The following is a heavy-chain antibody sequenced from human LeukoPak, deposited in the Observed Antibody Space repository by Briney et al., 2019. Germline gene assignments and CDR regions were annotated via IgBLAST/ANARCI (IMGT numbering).Heavy chain of an antibody. CDR3: ARVVPGTGFFY. J-gene: IGHJ4*02. V-gene: IGHV3-21*01. CDR1: GFTFSSYT. Sequence: GGSLRLSCAASGFTFSSYTMNWVRQAPGKGLKWVSSTSSSNCHIYYADSVKGRFTISRDNAKNSLYLQMNSLRADDTAVYYCARVVPGTGFFYWGQGTLVTVSS. CDR2: TSSSNCHI. D-gene: IGHD2-8*02.